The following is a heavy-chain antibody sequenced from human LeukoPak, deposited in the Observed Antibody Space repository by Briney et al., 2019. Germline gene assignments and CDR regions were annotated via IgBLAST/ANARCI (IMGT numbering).Heavy chain of an antibody. V-gene: IGHV3-64*01. Sequence: PGGSLRLSCAASGFTFSSYAMHWVRQAPGKGLEYVSAISSNGGSTYYANSVKGRFTIPRDNSKNTLYLQMGSLRAEDMAVYYCARVYGSYYYYGMDVWGQGTTVTVSS. J-gene: IGHJ6*02. CDR1: GFTFSSYA. D-gene: IGHD1-26*01. CDR3: ARVYGSYYYYGMDV. CDR2: ISSNGGST.